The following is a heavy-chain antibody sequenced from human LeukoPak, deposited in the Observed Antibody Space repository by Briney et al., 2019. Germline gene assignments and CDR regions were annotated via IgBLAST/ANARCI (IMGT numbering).Heavy chain of an antibody. Sequence: EASVKVSCKASGGTFSSYAISWVRQAPGQGLEWMGGIIPIFGIANYAQKFQGRVTITTDESTSTAYMELSSLRSEDTAVYYCARERCSSTSCYKGFDYWGQGTLVTVSS. D-gene: IGHD2-2*02. V-gene: IGHV1-69*05. J-gene: IGHJ4*02. CDR1: GGTFSSYA. CDR3: ARERCSSTSCYKGFDY. CDR2: IIPIFGIA.